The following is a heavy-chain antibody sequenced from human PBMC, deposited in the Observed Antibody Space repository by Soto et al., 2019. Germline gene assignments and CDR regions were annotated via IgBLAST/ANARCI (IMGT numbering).Heavy chain of an antibody. D-gene: IGHD3-16*01. CDR3: ATGIGGDGYFDY. CDR2: FDPEDGET. Sequence: GASVKVSCKVSGYTLTELSMHWVRQAPGKGLEWMGGFDPEDGETIYAQKFQGRVTMTEDTSTDTAYMELSSLRSEDTAVYYCATGIGGDGYFDYWGQGTLVTVYS. J-gene: IGHJ4*02. CDR1: GYTLTELS. V-gene: IGHV1-24*01.